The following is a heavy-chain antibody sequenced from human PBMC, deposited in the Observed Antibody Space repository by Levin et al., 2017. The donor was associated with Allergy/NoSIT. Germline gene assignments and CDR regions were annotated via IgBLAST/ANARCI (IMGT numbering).Heavy chain of an antibody. CDR2: IDPSDSYT. J-gene: IGHJ4*02. V-gene: IGHV5-10-1*01. CDR3: ARYRGSYSYLVDFDY. CDR1: GYSFTSYW. Sequence: KRGESLKISCKGSGYSFTSYWISWVRQMPGKGLEWMGRIDPSDSYTNYSPSFQGHVTISADKSISTAYLQWSSLKASDTAMYYCARYRGSYSYLVDFDYWGQGTLVTVSS. D-gene: IGHD1-26*01.